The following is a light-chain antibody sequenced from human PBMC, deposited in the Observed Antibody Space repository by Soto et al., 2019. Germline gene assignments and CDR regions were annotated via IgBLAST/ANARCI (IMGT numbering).Light chain of an antibody. V-gene: IGKV3-20*01. J-gene: IGKJ1*01. CDR3: QQYGDSWS. CDR1: QSVPTRR. CDR2: GTT. Sequence: DTVLTQSPGSLSVSPGERATLSCRASQSVPTRRLAWYQQRRGQAPRLLIYGTTSRPAGIPDRFSGSGSGTAFTLTINRLEPEDFAVYYCQQYGDSWSFGQGTKVEIK.